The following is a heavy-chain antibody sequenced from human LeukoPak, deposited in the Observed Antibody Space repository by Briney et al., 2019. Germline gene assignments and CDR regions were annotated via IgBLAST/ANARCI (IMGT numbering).Heavy chain of an antibody. Sequence: PGGSLRLSCAASGFTFSDYYMTWIRQAPGKGLEWVSYISSTGSTIYYADSVKGRFTISRDNAKNSLYLQMNSLRAEDTAVYYCARGRSQSIAVAGIVDYWGQGTLVTVSS. V-gene: IGHV3-11*04. J-gene: IGHJ4*02. CDR1: GFTFSDYY. CDR2: ISSTGSTI. CDR3: ARGRSQSIAVAGIVDY. D-gene: IGHD6-19*01.